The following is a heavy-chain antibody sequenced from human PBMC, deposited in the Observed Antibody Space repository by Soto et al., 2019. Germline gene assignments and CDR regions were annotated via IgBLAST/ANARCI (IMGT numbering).Heavy chain of an antibody. CDR1: GGSFSGYY. J-gene: IGHJ4*02. Sequence: QVQLQQWGAGLLKPSETLSVTCAVYGGSFSGYYWSWIRQPPGKGLEWIGEIGHSGGTVYNPSLESRVTISGDSSNNPFSLKLNSVTAADTAVYYCARHGGYYFDYWGQGAPVTVSS. V-gene: IGHV4-34*01. CDR3: ARHGGYYFDY. CDR2: IGHSGGT. D-gene: IGHD3-16*01.